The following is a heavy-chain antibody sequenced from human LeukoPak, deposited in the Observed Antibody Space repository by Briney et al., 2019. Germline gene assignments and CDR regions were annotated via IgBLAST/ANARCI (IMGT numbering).Heavy chain of an antibody. Sequence: QSGGSLRLSCAASGFTFNNYGMHWVRQAPGKGLEWVAFIRYDGSNKYYTDSVKGRFTISRDNSKNTLYLQMNSLRTEDTAVYYCARASITTAVFDYWGQGTLVTVSS. CDR3: ARASITTAVFDY. CDR2: IRYDGSNK. D-gene: IGHD6-13*01. CDR1: GFTFNNYG. V-gene: IGHV3-30*02. J-gene: IGHJ4*02.